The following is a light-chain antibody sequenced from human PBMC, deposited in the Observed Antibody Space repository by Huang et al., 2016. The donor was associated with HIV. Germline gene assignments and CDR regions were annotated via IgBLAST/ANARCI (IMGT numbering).Light chain of an antibody. J-gene: IGKJ4*01. V-gene: IGKV1-39*01. CDR2: GAS. Sequence: QSPSLLSASVGDRVTISCRASQTIRSFLNWYQQKPGKAPKLLIYGASTLQSGVPSRFSGSGSGTEFTLTISSLQPEDFATYFCQQSYSTLTFGGGTKVEIK. CDR1: QTIRSF. CDR3: QQSYSTLT.